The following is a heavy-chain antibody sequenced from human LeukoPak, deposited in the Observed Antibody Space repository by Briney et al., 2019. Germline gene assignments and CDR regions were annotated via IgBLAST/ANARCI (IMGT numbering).Heavy chain of an antibody. J-gene: IGHJ6*02. D-gene: IGHD4-17*01. V-gene: IGHV3-49*04. CDR3: TRDKYGDYDPYYYYYGMDV. CDR1: GFTFGDYT. Sequence: GGSLRFSCTASGFTFGDYTMSWVRKAPGKGLEWGVVIRSRSYGGTTEYAASVKGRLTMSRDDSKSIAYLQMNSLKTEDTAVYYCTRDKYGDYDPYYYYYGMDVWGQGTTVTVSS. CDR2: IRSRSYGGTT.